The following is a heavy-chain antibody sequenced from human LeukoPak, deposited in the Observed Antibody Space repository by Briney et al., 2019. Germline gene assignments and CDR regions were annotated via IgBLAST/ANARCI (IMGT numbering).Heavy chain of an antibody. J-gene: IGHJ6*03. CDR2: IYHSGST. V-gene: IGHV4-38-2*02. D-gene: IGHD1-14*01. Sequence: SETLSLTCTVSGYSISSGYYWGWIRQPPGKGLEWFGSIYHSGSTYYNPSLKSRVTISVDTSKNRFSLKLSSVTAADTAVYYCARVITPSRSRPYYYYYYMDVWGKGTTFTVSS. CDR1: GYSISSGYY. CDR3: ARVITPSRSRPYYYYYYMDV.